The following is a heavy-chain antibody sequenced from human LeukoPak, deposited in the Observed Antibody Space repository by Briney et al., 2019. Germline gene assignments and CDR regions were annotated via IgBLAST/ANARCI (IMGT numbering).Heavy chain of an antibody. CDR2: ISNSGVTT. V-gene: IGHV3-23*01. Sequence: GGSPRLSCVASGFTFSSYAMSWVRQAPGKGLEWVSVISNSGVTTYYADSVKGRFTISRDNSKNTVYLQMNSLRAEDTAVYYCASASSGWYDYWGQGTLVTVSS. CDR3: ASASSGWYDY. CDR1: GFTFSSYA. J-gene: IGHJ4*02. D-gene: IGHD6-19*01.